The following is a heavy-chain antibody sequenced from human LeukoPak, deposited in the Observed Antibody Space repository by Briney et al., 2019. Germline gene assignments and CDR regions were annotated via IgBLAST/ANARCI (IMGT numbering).Heavy chain of an antibody. CDR2: INPNSGGT. V-gene: IGHV1-2*02. Sequence: ASVKVSCKASGYTFTGYYMHRVRQAPGQGLERMGWINPNSGGTNYAQKFQGRVTMTRDTSISTAYMELSRLRSDDTAVYYCARWAVAGTSWFDPWGQGTLVTVSS. J-gene: IGHJ5*02. CDR3: ARWAVAGTSWFDP. D-gene: IGHD6-19*01. CDR1: GYTFTGYY.